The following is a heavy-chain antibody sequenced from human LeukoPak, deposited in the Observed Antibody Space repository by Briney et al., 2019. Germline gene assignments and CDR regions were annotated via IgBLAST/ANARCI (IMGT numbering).Heavy chain of an antibody. CDR2: IYSGGST. CDR3: ATRGAAAATYYYYGMDV. CDR1: GFTVSSNY. D-gene: IGHD6-13*01. J-gene: IGHJ6*02. Sequence: PGGSLRLSCAASGFTVSSNYMSWVRQAPGKGLEWVSVIYSGGSTYYADSVKGRFTISRDNSKNTLYLQMNSLRAEDTAVYYCATRGAAAATYYYYGMDVWGQGTTVTVSS. V-gene: IGHV3-66*01.